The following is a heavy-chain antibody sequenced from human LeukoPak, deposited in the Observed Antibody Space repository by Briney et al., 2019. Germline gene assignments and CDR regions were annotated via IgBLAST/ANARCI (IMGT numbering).Heavy chain of an antibody. CDR3: AKVSSEYQLLYLSMDY. V-gene: IGHV3-64*01. Sequence: PGGTLTLSCAASGFTFSSYARHWVRQAPGKGLEYVSAISSNGGSTYYANSVKGRFTISRDNTKNTLYLQMNSLRAEDTAVYYCAKVSSEYQLLYLSMDYWGQGTLVTVSS. J-gene: IGHJ4*02. CDR2: ISSNGGST. D-gene: IGHD2-2*02. CDR1: GFTFSSYA.